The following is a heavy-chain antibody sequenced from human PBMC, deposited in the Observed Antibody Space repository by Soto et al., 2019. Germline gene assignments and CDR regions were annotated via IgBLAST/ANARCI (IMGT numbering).Heavy chain of an antibody. V-gene: IGHV3-11*06. CDR1: GFTFGDYY. J-gene: IGHJ4*02. D-gene: IGHD3-3*01. Sequence: PVGSLRLSCAASGFTFGDYYMSWIRQAPGKGLEWVSYISSSSSYTNYADSVKGRFTISRDNAKNSLYLQMNSLRAEDTAVYYCARGKPRITIFGVVIILDYWGQGTLVTVSS. CDR3: ARGKPRITIFGVVIILDY. CDR2: ISSSSSYT.